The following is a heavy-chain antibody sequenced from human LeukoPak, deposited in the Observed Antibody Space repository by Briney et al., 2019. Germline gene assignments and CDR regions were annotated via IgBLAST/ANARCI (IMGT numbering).Heavy chain of an antibody. Sequence: GRSLRLSCAASGFTLSHYAMHWVRQAPGKGLEWVALISNDGSLKLYADSVKGRFTISRDNSKNTLDLQLSSLRAEDTAVYYCAKDGFCSSTSCYPNHFNSWGQGTLVTVSS. CDR1: GFTLSHYA. CDR2: ISNDGSLK. D-gene: IGHD2-2*01. CDR3: AKDGFCSSTSCYPNHFNS. V-gene: IGHV3-30*18. J-gene: IGHJ4*02.